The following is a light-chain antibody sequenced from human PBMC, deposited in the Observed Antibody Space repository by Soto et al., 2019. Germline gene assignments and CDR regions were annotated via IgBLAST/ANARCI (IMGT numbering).Light chain of an antibody. J-gene: IGKJ1*01. CDR2: AAS. Sequence: DIQMTQSPSSLAASVGDRVTITCRASQGISNYLAWYQQKPGKVPKLLINAASTLQSGVPSRFSGSGSRTDFTITISSVQPEDAATYCYQKYNSAPRTFGQGIKVEIK. CDR3: QKYNSAPRT. CDR1: QGISNY. V-gene: IGKV1-27*01.